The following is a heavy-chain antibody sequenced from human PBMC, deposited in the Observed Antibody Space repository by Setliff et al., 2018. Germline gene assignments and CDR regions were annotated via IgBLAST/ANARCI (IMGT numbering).Heavy chain of an antibody. CDR1: GGSVSNDY. CDR2: IYTSGST. J-gene: IGHJ5*01. Sequence: PSETLSLTCSVSGGSVSNDYWSWIRQSPGKGLEWIGHIYTSGSTNYNPSLKSRVTISVDTPNNQFFLKLSSVNAADTAVYYCARAPSKVQFDSWGRGILVTVSS. D-gene: IGHD4-4*01. V-gene: IGHV4-4*08. CDR3: ARAPSKVQFDS.